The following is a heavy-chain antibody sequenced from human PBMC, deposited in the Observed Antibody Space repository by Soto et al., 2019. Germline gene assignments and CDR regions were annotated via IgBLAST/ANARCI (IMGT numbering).Heavy chain of an antibody. CDR2: MHTSGST. D-gene: IGHD2-2*01. CDR1: GGSIRGYY. Sequence: QMQLQESGPGLVKPSETLSLTCTVSGGSIRGYYWSGIRQSAGMRLEWIGRMHTSGSTNYTPSLKRRVTISVDMSKNQISLKLTSVTAADTALYYCVRASMPKAHFDSWGQGTLVTVSS. J-gene: IGHJ4*02. V-gene: IGHV4-4*07. CDR3: VRASMPKAHFDS.